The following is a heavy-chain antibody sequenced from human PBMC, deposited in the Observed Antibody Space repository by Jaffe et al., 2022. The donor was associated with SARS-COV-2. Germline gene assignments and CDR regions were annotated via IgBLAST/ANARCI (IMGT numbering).Heavy chain of an antibody. CDR1: GGSISSYY. CDR3: ASANYYGSASYYFDY. D-gene: IGHD3-10*01. V-gene: IGHV4-59*01. J-gene: IGHJ4*02. Sequence: QVQLQESGPGLVKPSETLSLTCTVSGGSISSYYWSWIRQPPGKGLEWIGYIYYSGSTNYNPSLKSRVTISVDTSKNQFSLKLSSVTAADTAVYYCASANYYGSASYYFDYWGQGTLVTVSS. CDR2: IYYSGST.